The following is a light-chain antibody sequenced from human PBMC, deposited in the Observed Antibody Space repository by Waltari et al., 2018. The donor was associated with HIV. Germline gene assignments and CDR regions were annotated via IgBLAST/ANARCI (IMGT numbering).Light chain of an antibody. CDR2: LDS. V-gene: IGKV2-28*01. CDR1: QSLLYINGSKY. Sequence: DFVMSQSPLFLPVTPGEPASISCRSSQSLLYINGSKYVDWYLQKPGQSPQLLIYLDSDRASGVRDRCTGRGSGTDFTLKINRVEAEDVAVCYCMQTLQTPPTFGQGTKLEI. J-gene: IGKJ2*01. CDR3: MQTLQTPPT.